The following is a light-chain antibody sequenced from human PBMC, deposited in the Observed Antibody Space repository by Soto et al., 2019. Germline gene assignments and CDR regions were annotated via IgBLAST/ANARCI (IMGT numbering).Light chain of an antibody. J-gene: IGLJ2*01. CDR3: QSYDSSLRGV. V-gene: IGLV1-40*01. CDR2: GNS. CDR1: NSNIGENT. Sequence: QLVLTQPPSASGTPGQRVTISCSGGNSNIGENTVNWYQHLPGAAPKVLIYGNSNRPSGVPDRFSGSKSGTSASLAITGLQAEDEADYYCQSYDSSLRGVFGGGTKLTVL.